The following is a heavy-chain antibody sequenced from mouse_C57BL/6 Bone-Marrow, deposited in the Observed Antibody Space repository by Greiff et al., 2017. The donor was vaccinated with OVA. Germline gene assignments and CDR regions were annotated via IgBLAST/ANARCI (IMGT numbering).Heavy chain of an antibody. Sequence: EVQGVESGAELVRPGASVKLSCTASGFNIKDDYMHWVKQRPEQGLEWIGWIDPENGDTEYASKFQGKATITADTSSNTAYLQLSSLTSEDTAVYYCTSIYYGYDGFAYWGQGTLVTVSA. D-gene: IGHD2-2*01. CDR2: IDPENGDT. J-gene: IGHJ3*01. V-gene: IGHV14-4*01. CDR3: TSIYYGYDGFAY. CDR1: GFNIKDDY.